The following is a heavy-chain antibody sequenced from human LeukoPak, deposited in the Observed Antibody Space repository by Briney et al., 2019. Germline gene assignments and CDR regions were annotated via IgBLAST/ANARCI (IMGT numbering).Heavy chain of an antibody. CDR2: IIPILGIA. J-gene: IGHJ5*02. D-gene: IGHD2-15*01. Sequence: ASVKVSCKASGGTFSSYAISWVRQAPGQGLEWMGRIIPILGIANYAQKFQGRVTITADKSTSTAYMELSSLRSEDTAVYYCARGVVVADWFDTWGQGTLVTVSS. CDR3: ARGVVVADWFDT. CDR1: GGTFSSYA. V-gene: IGHV1-69*04.